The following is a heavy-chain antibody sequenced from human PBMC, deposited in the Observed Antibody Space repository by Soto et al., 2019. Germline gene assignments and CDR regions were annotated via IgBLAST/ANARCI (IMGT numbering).Heavy chain of an antibody. J-gene: IGHJ4*02. D-gene: IGHD3-16*02. CDR2: INHSGST. CDR1: GGSFSGYY. Sequence: QVQLQQWGAGLLKTSETLSLTCAVFGGSFSGYYWSWIRQPPGKGLEWIGEINHSGSTNYNPSLKSRVTISVDTSKNQFSLKLSSVTAADTAVYYCARGGYDYVWGSYRYTFFDYWGQGTLVTVSS. V-gene: IGHV4-34*01. CDR3: ARGGYDYVWGSYRYTFFDY.